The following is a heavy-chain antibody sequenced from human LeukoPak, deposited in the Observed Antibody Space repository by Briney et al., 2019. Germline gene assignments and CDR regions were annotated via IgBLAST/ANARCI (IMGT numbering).Heavy chain of an antibody. J-gene: IGHJ6*03. Sequence: SETLSLTCTVSGGSISSGSYYWSWIRQPAGKGLEWIGRIYTSGSTNYNPSLKSRVTISVDTSKNQFSLKLSSVTAADTAVYYCARVKRGFWSGYYYYYMDVWGKGTTVTASS. CDR2: IYTSGST. CDR1: GGSISSGSYY. V-gene: IGHV4-61*02. CDR3: ARVKRGFWSGYYYYYMDV. D-gene: IGHD3-3*01.